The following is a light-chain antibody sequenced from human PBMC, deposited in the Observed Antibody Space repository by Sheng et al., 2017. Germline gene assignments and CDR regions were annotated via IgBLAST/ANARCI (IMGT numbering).Light chain of an antibody. CDR2: LAS. V-gene: IGKV1-12*01. J-gene: IGKJ1*01. Sequence: DIQMTQSPSSLSASVGDRVTITCRASQGISNSLAWYQQKPGKAPTLLIYLASTLQGGVPLRFSGSGFGTEFTLTISNVQPEDFATYYCQQANSFPWTFGQGTKVEV. CDR3: QQANSFPWT. CDR1: QGISNS.